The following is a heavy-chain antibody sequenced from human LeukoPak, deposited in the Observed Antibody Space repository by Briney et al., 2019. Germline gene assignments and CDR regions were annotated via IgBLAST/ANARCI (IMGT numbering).Heavy chain of an antibody. CDR1: GGTFTSYA. D-gene: IGHD2-2*01. Sequence: SVKVSCTASGGTFTSYAISWVRQAPGQGLEWMGRIIPILGIANYAQKFQGRVTITADKSTSTAYMELSSLRSEETAVYYCARAPVAMGNWFDPWGQGTLVTVPS. CDR3: ARAPVAMGNWFDP. J-gene: IGHJ5*02. V-gene: IGHV1-69*04. CDR2: IIPILGIA.